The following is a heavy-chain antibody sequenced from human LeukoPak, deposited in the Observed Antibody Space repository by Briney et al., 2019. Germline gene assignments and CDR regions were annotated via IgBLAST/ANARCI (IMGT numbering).Heavy chain of an antibody. V-gene: IGHV4-59*01. J-gene: IGHJ4*02. CDR1: GGSISSYY. CDR2: IYYSGST. D-gene: IGHD4-17*01. CDR3: ARGYGDYGYFDY. Sequence: SETLSLTCTVSGGSISSYYWSWIRQPPGKGLEWIGYIYYSGSTNYNPSLKSRVTISVDTSKNQFSLKLSSVTAADTAVYYCARGYGDYGYFDYWGQGTLVTVFS.